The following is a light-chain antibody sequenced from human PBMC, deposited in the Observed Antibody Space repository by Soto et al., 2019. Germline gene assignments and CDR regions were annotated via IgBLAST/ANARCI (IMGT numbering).Light chain of an antibody. Sequence: DVQGAPTPSTLTGSVGDEVTITFRASQTISSWLAWYQEKPGNAPKLLIYKAATLKSGVPPRFSGSGSGTDFTLALCRLQPEDTATDYCVQDINYPWTLGQGTKVDI. CDR3: VQDINYPWT. CDR2: KAA. CDR1: QTISSW. V-gene: IGKV1-5*03. J-gene: IGKJ1*01.